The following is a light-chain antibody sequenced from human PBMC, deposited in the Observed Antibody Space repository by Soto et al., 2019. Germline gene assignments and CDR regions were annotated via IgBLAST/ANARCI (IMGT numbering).Light chain of an antibody. CDR1: QGISSW. CDR3: QEANTFRPN. V-gene: IGKV1D-12*01. J-gene: IGKJ5*01. CDR2: AAS. Sequence: DIQMTQSPSSVSASVGDRVTITCRASQGISSWLGWYQQKPGKAPKLLINAASSLQSGVPSRFSGSGSGTEFTLSLRSLQPEDFATYAFQEANTFRPNFGQGTRLES.